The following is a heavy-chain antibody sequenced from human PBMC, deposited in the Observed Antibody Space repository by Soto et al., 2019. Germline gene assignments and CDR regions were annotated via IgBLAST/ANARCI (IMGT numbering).Heavy chain of an antibody. CDR2: ISGSGGST. D-gene: IGHD2-2*01. J-gene: IGHJ4*02. CDR3: AKVSRGIGVVPAAVN. CDR1: GHTFHNYA. V-gene: IGHV3-23*01. Sequence: EVQLLESGGGLDQPGGSLRLSCVGSGHTFHNYAMTWVRQAPGKGLEWVSGISGSGGSTYYADSVRGRFTISRDDSKNTLYLQMNSLRAEDTAVYYCAKVSRGIGVVPAAVNWGQGTLVTVSS.